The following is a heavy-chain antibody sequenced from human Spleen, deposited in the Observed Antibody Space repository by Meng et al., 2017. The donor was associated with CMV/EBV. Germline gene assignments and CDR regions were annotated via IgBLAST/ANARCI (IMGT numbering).Heavy chain of an antibody. CDR1: GYTFSGYY. CDR2: INPNSGGT. D-gene: IGHD5-18*01. CDR3: ARDLAAGYSYGYPDY. Sequence: ASVKVSCKASGYTFSGYYMYWVRQAPGQGLEWMGWINPNSGGTNYAQNFQGRVTMTWDTSVSTGYMELSGLSSDDTAVYYCARDLAAGYSYGYPDYWGQGTLVTVSS. V-gene: IGHV1-2*02. J-gene: IGHJ4*02.